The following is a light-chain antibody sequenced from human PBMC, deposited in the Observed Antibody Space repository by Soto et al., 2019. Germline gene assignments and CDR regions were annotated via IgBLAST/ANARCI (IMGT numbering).Light chain of an antibody. J-gene: IGKJ4*02. CDR1: QSLLHSNGIKY. CDR2: LGS. CDR3: MQALQTPT. Sequence: DIVMTQSPLSLPVTPGEPASISCRSSQSLLHSNGIKYLDWYLQKPGQSPQLLIYLGSNRASGVPDRFSGRGSGTDFTLKISRVEAEDVGVYYCMQALQTPTFGGGTKVEIK. V-gene: IGKV2-28*01.